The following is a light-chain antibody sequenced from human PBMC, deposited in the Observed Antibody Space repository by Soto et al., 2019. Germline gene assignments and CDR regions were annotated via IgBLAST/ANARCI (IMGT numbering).Light chain of an antibody. V-gene: IGKV3-20*01. CDR1: QSVSSSF. Sequence: EIVLTQSPGTLSLSPGERATLSCRASQSVSSSFLAWYQQKPGQAPRLLIYGASNRATGIPDRFSGSGSGTDLTLTISRLEPEDFAVYYCQQYVTSPWAFGQGTKGAIE. CDR2: GAS. CDR3: QQYVTSPWA. J-gene: IGKJ1*01.